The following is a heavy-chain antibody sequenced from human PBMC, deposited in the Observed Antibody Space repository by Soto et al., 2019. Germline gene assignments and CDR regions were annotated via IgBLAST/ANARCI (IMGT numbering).Heavy chain of an antibody. CDR2: IHHRGST. Sequence: SETLSLTCTVSGGSISSINWWSWVRQPPGKGLEWIGEIHHRGSTNYKPSLKSRVTISLEKSMNQFSLKLSSVTAADTAVYYCARNPAGTKVLFDYWGQGTLVTVSS. V-gene: IGHV4-4*02. CDR3: ARNPAGTKVLFDY. J-gene: IGHJ4*02. CDR1: GGSISSINW. D-gene: IGHD4-17*01.